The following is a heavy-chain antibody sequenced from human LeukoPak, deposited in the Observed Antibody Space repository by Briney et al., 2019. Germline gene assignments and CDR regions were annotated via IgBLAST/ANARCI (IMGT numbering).Heavy chain of an antibody. J-gene: IGHJ5*02. CDR3: AKGLREYDFWSGYAT. V-gene: IGHV3-23*01. CDR1: GFTFSNYA. D-gene: IGHD3-3*01. CDR2: IGVNT. Sequence: GGSLRLSCAASGFTFSNYAMSWVRQAPGKGLEWVSAIGVNTYYTDSVKGRFTISRDNAKNTLYLQMNRLSAEDTALYYCAKGLREYDFWSGYATWGQGTLVTVSS.